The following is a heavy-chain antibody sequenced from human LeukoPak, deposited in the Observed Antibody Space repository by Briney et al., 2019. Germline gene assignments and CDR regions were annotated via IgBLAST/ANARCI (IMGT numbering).Heavy chain of an antibody. CDR1: GGSFSGYY. Sequence: SETLSLTCAVYGGSFSGYYWSWIRQPPGEGVEWGGEINHSGSTNYNPPLKCRVTISVDTSKQQLSLKLSSLTVADTAVYYSARAPVYGSGMTSWHTFYYYYMEVWGKGTTVTVSS. V-gene: IGHV4-34*01. CDR3: ARAPVYGSGMTSWHTFYYYYMEV. CDR2: INHSGST. J-gene: IGHJ6*03. D-gene: IGHD3-10*01.